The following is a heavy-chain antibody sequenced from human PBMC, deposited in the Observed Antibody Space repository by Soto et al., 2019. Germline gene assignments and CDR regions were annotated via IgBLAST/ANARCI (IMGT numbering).Heavy chain of an antibody. J-gene: IGHJ6*02. D-gene: IGHD6-19*01. CDR3: ARAGFVSGWNEFSGMDV. CDR2: IIPILGTA. CDR1: GVTFSTST. V-gene: IGHV1-69*11. Sequence: VQLVQSGAEVRKPGSSVKVSCQVSGVTFSTSTITWVRQAPGQGLEWMGSIIPILGTAKSTQKFQGRVTITADEPASVAYMELSSLTSEDTAVYYCARAGFVSGWNEFSGMDVWGQGTTVTFSS.